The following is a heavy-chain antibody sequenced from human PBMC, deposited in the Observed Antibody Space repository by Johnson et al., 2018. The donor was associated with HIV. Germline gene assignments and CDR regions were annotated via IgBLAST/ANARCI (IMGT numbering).Heavy chain of an antibody. CDR3: AREGVLDAFDI. CDR2: INSDGSRT. Sequence: VQLVESGGGLVQPGGSLTLSCAASGFTFSSYWMHWVRQVAGKGLVWVARINSDGSRTNYADSVKGRFTISRDNAKNTLYLQMNRLRAEDTAVYFCAREGVLDAFDIWGQGTMVT. V-gene: IGHV3-74*01. J-gene: IGHJ3*02. CDR1: GFTFSSYW. D-gene: IGHD3-10*01.